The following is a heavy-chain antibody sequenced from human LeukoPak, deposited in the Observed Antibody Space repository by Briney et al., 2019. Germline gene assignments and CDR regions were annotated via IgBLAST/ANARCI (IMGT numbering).Heavy chain of an antibody. D-gene: IGHD2-2*02. CDR2: ISAYNGNT. J-gene: IGHJ6*04. Sequence: HGASVTVSCKASGYTFTSYGISWVRQAPGQGLEWMGWISAYNGNTNYAQKLQGRVTMTTDTSTSTAYMELRSLRSDDTAVYYCARGGLYCSSTSCYNPYGMDVWGEATTVTVSS. CDR1: GYTFTSYG. V-gene: IGHV1-18*01. CDR3: ARGGLYCSSTSCYNPYGMDV.